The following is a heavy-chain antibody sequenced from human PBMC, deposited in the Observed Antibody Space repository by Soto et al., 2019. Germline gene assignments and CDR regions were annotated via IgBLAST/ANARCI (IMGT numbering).Heavy chain of an antibody. CDR1: GFTFSSYA. D-gene: IGHD6-13*01. CDR2: ISGSGGST. CDR3: AKDRGGSSWTDY. J-gene: IGHJ4*02. V-gene: IGHV3-23*01. Sequence: EVQLLESGGGLVQPGGSLRLSCAASGFTFSSYAMSWVRQAPGKGLEWVSAISGSGGSTYYADSVKGRFTISRDNSKNTLYLQMNSLRAEDTSVYYCAKDRGGSSWTDYWGQGTLVTVSS.